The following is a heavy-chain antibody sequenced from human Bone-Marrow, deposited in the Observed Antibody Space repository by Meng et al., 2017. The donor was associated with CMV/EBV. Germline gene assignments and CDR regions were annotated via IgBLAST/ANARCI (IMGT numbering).Heavy chain of an antibody. D-gene: IGHD3-22*01. CDR3: ASSYSSGYYYYQGGEYFQH. CDR2: MTPNSGNT. J-gene: IGHJ1*01. CDR1: GFTFTSYD. V-gene: IGHV1-8*01. Sequence: ASVKVSCKASGFTFTSYDINWVRQATGHGLEWMGWMTPNSGNTGFAQKFQGRVTMTRNTSISTAYMELSSLRSEDTAVYYCASSYSSGYYYYQGGEYFQHWGQGTLVTVSS.